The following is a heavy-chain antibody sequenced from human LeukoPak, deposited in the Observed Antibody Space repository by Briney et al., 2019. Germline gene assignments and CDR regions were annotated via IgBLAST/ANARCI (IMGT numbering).Heavy chain of an antibody. CDR2: MNPNSGNT. Sequence: GASVKVSCKASGGTFSSYAINRVRQATGQGLEWMGWMNPNSGNTGYAQKFQGRVTMTRNTSISTAYMELSSLRSEDTAVYYCAVLLLYGDYIDYWGQGTLVTVSS. CDR1: GGTFSSYA. CDR3: AVLLLYGDYIDY. V-gene: IGHV1-8*02. J-gene: IGHJ4*02. D-gene: IGHD4-17*01.